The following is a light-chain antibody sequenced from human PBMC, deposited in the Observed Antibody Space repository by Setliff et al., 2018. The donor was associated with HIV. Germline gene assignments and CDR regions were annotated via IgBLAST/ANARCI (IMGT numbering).Light chain of an antibody. V-gene: IGLV6-57*01. CDR3: QSYDSNNHVV. CDR1: SGSIASNY. J-gene: IGLJ2*01. CDR2: EDN. Sequence: NFMLTQPHSVSESPGKTVTISCTRSSGSIASNYVQWYQQRPGSSPTTVTYEDNQRPSGVPDRFSGSIDSSSNSASLTISGLKTEDEADYYCQSYDSNNHVVFGGGTKVTV.